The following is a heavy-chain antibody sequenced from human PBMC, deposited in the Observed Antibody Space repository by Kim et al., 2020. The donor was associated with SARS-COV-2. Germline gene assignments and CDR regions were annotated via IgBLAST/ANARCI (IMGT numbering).Heavy chain of an antibody. V-gene: IGHV3-30*07. D-gene: IGHD5-12*01. J-gene: IGHJ4*02. CDR3: VRGAGSRYYFDY. Sequence: YEARSVKCRFTISSDNSKNTVSLQMNSLRAEDTAVYFCVRGAGSRYYFDYWGQGTLVTVSS.